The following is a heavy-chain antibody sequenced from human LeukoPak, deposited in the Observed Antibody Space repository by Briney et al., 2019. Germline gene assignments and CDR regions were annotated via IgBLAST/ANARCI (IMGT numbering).Heavy chain of an antibody. CDR1: GDSVSSNSVA. D-gene: IGHD2-15*01. J-gene: IGHJ4*02. CDR2: TYYMSKWYN. Sequence: PSQTLSLTCAISGDSVSSNSVAWNWIRQSPSRGLEWLGRTYYMSKWYNDYAVSVKSRITINPDTSKNQFSLQLNSVTPEDTAVYYCAREVGYCSGGTCHRGSYWGQGNLVTVSS. V-gene: IGHV6-1*01. CDR3: AREVGYCSGGTCHRGSY.